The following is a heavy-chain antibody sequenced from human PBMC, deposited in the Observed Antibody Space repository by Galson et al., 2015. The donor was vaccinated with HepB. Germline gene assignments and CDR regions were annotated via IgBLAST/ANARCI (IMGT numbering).Heavy chain of an antibody. CDR1: GDSINYYY. CDR2: IYYSGST. D-gene: IGHD3-22*01. Sequence: ETLSLTCTVSGDSINYYYYSWIRQPPGKGLEWIGYIYYSGSTYYNPSLKSRVTISVDTSKNQFSLKLSSVTAADTAVYYCASTYDSSGYYMNPFDYWGQGTLVTVSS. CDR3: ASTYDSSGYYMNPFDY. V-gene: IGHV4-59*08. J-gene: IGHJ4*02.